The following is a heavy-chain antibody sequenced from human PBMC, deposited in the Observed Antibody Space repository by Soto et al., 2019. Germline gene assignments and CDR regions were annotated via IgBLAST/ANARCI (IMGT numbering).Heavy chain of an antibody. CDR3: EVTTGF. Sequence: ASVKVSCKTSGYTFTEYDLNWVRQAPGQGLEYMGWVSPENRNAGYAPQFRGRVSMTTDMSISTAYLELTNLTYEDTAVYYCEVTTGFWGQGTMVTVSS. CDR2: VSPENRNA. V-gene: IGHV1-8*01. D-gene: IGHD1-1*01. CDR1: GYTFTEYD. J-gene: IGHJ4*02.